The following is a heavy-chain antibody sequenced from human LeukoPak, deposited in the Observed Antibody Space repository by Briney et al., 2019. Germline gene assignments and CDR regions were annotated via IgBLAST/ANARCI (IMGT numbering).Heavy chain of an antibody. Sequence: ASAKVSCKASGYTFTGYYMHWVRQAPGQGLEWMGWINPNSGGTNYAQKFQSRVTMTRGTSISTAYMELSRLRSDDTAVYYCARSNKFTIFNVWGQGTTVTVSS. CDR1: GYTFTGYY. V-gene: IGHV1-2*02. CDR2: INPNSGGT. CDR3: ARSNKFTIFNV. J-gene: IGHJ6*02. D-gene: IGHD3-9*01.